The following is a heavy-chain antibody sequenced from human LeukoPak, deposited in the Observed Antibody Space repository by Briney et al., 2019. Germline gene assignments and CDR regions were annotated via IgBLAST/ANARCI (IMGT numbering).Heavy chain of an antibody. J-gene: IGHJ3*01. Sequence: SETLSLTCAVSGGSISTNNWWSWVRQPPGKGLEWIGEIFHSGSTNYNPSLKGRVTISVDKSNNQFSLNLTSVTAADTAVYYCARDQNPSGSGSPLADAFDVWGQGAKVTVSS. CDR3: ARDQNPSGSGSPLADAFDV. CDR1: GGSISTNNW. V-gene: IGHV4-4*02. D-gene: IGHD6-19*01. CDR2: IFHSGST.